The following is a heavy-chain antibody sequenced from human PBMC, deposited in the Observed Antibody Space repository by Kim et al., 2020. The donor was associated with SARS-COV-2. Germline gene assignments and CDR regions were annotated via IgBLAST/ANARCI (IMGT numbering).Heavy chain of an antibody. V-gene: IGHV1-8*01. D-gene: IGHD3-10*01. CDR3: ARASAFHRFGELSYGMDV. J-gene: IGHJ6*02. CDR2: MNPNSGNT. Sequence: ASMKVSCKASGYTFTSYDINWVRQATGQGLEWMGWMNPNSGNTGYAQKFQGRVTMTRNTSISTAYMELSSLRSEDTAVYYCARASAFHRFGELSYGMDVWGQGTTVTVSS. CDR1: GYTFTSYD.